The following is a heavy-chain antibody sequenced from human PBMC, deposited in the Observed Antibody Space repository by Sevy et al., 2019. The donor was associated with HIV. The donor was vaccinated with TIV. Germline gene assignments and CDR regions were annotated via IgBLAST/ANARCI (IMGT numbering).Heavy chain of an antibody. J-gene: IGHJ5*02. D-gene: IGHD2-15*01. V-gene: IGHV3-53*01. Sequence: GGSLRLSCAASGFTVSTNYMSWVRQAPGKGLECVSVIYSGGSTYYADSVKGRFTMSRDNSKNTLYLQMNSLRAEDTAVYYCARDLTPGGPHWFDPWGQGTLVTVSS. CDR1: GFTVSTNY. CDR3: ARDLTPGGPHWFDP. CDR2: IYSGGST.